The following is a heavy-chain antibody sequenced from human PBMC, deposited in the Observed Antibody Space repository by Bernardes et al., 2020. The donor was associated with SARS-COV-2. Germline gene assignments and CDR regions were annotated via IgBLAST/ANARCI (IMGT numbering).Heavy chain of an antibody. D-gene: IGHD3-9*01. Sequence: GGSLRLSCAASGFTFSSYAMSWVRQAPGKGLEWVSAISGSGGSTYYADSVKGRFTISRDNSKNTLYPQMNSLRAEDTAVYYCAKDCTPYDILTGNDYWGQGTLVTVSS. J-gene: IGHJ4*02. CDR1: GFTFSSYA. CDR3: AKDCTPYDILTGNDY. V-gene: IGHV3-23*01. CDR2: ISGSGGST.